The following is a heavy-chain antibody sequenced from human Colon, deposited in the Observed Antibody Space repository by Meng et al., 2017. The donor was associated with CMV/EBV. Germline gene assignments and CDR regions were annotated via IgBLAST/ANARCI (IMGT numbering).Heavy chain of an antibody. CDR2: IYTSGSR. Sequence: VEPEQSSPGREKPSETMSLACTLAGEPFNNSNNYPSCFRPPAGKTPGSIWCIYTSGSRSYNPYRASRVAILITPSLRLISLKLTCVIDADSAMYYCVDAHHYSDYWGQETLVTVSS. CDR3: VDAHHYSDY. V-gene: IGHV4-61*02. D-gene: IGHD2-2*03. J-gene: IGHJ4*02. CDR1: GEPFNNSNNY.